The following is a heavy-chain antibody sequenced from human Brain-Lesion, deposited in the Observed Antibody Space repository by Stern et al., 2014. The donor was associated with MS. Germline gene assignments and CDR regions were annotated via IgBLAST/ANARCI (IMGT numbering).Heavy chain of an antibody. D-gene: IGHD2-15*01. J-gene: IGHJ5*02. Sequence: QLQLQESGPGLVKPSETLSLTCTVAGGSVSSTSYAWAWIRQPPGKGLGWIGTIYYSGNTYYRPSLKSRLTISLAPSQNQFPLPLRFVTAADTAVYYCAGEEDIRYCSGGSCTGNWFDPWGQGTLVTVSS. CDR3: AGEEDIRYCSGGSCTGNWFDP. V-gene: IGHV4-39*01. CDR2: IYYSGNT. CDR1: GGSVSSTSYA.